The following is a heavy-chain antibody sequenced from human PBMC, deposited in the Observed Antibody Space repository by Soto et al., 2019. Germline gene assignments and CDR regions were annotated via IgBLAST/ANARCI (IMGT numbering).Heavy chain of an antibody. CDR3: AKDHGGGNFFLYFDL. Sequence: HPGGSLRLSCAASGFSFRNYGMHWVRQAPGKGLEWVAVISYEGSRISYAASVEGRFTISRDNSKNAVFLQMNRLTPDDTAVYSCAKDHGGGNFFLYFDLWGQGTLVTVSS. V-gene: IGHV3-30*18. CDR2: ISYEGSRI. D-gene: IGHD2-15*01. CDR1: GFSFRNYG. J-gene: IGHJ4*02.